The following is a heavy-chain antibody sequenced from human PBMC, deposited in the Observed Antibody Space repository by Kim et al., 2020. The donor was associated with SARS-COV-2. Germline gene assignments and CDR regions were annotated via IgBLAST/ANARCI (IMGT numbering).Heavy chain of an antibody. CDR2: ISYDGSNK. V-gene: IGHV3-30*18. CDR3: AKDRSMVATGYFDY. Sequence: GGSLRLSCAASGFTFSSYGMHWVRQAPGKGLEWVAVISYDGSNKYYADSVKGRFTISRDNSKNTLYLQMNSLRAEDAAVYYCAKDRSMVATGYFDYWGQGTLVTVSS. J-gene: IGHJ4*02. CDR1: GFTFSSYG. D-gene: IGHD5-12*01.